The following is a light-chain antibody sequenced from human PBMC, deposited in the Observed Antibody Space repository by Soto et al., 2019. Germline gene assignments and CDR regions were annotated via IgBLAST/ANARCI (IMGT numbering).Light chain of an antibody. CDR2: AAS. V-gene: IGKV1-9*01. Sequence: DIQLTQSPSFLSASVGDTVTITCRASQDISSFIAWYQQKPGKAPKFLIYAASTLQSGVPSRFSGSGSGTEFTLTISSLQPEDFATYYCQQLNSYPPGTFGPGTKVDIK. J-gene: IGKJ3*01. CDR3: QQLNSYPPGT. CDR1: QDISSF.